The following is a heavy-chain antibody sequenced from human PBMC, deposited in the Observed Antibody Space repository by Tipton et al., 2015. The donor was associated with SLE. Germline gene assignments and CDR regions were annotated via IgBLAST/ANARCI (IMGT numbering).Heavy chain of an antibody. CDR3: AKVPIFGVVITKGGYYFDY. Sequence: SLRLSCAASGFTFSSYSMNWVRQAPGKGLEWVSSISSSSSYIYYADSVKGRFTISRDNAKNSLYLQMNSLRAEDTAVYYCAKVPIFGVVITKGGYYFDYWGQGTLVTVSS. V-gene: IGHV3-21*04. CDR1: GFTFSSYS. J-gene: IGHJ4*02. CDR2: ISSSSSYI. D-gene: IGHD3-3*01.